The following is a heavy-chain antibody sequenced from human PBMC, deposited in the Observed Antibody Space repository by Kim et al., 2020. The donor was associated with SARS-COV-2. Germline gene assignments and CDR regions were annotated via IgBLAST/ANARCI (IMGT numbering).Heavy chain of an antibody. D-gene: IGHD3-9*01. CDR3: AQGTSDWYCVDV. CDR2: MSSEGSTI. Sequence: GGSLRLSCAASGFSFSTSWMHWVRQVPGKGLVWVARMSSEGSTINYADSVKGRFTISRDNSKNTLYLQMASLRGEDTAVYYCAQGTSDWYCVDVWG. V-gene: IGHV3-30*18. CDR1: GFSFSTSW. J-gene: IGHJ6*01.